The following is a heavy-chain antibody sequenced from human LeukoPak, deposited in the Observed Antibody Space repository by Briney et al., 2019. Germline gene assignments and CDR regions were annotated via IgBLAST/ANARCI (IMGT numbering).Heavy chain of an antibody. CDR3: ASEAAAGHFDY. D-gene: IGHD6-13*01. V-gene: IGHV1-2*04. CDR1: GYIFTGYY. CDR2: INHNSGGT. J-gene: IGHJ4*02. Sequence: ASVKLFCRASGYIFTGYYMHCVRQAPRQGLEWLGWINHNSGGTNYAQKFQRWVPITRDTSISTAYMELSRLRSDDTAVYYCASEAAAGHFDYWGQGTLLTVPS.